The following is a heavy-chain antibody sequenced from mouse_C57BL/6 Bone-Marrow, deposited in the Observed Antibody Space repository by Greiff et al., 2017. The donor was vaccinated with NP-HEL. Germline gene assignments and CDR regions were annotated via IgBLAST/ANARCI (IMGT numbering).Heavy chain of an antibody. V-gene: IGHV1-55*01. Sequence: LVESGPELVKPGASVKLSCKASGYTFTSYWITWVKQRPGQGLEWIGDIYPGSGSTNYNEKFKSKATLTVDTSSSTAYMQLSSLTSEDSAVYYCARSVGYYYGSSPFDYWGQGTTLTVSS. CDR3: ARSVGYYYGSSPFDY. J-gene: IGHJ2*01. CDR1: GYTFTSYW. CDR2: IYPGSGST. D-gene: IGHD1-1*01.